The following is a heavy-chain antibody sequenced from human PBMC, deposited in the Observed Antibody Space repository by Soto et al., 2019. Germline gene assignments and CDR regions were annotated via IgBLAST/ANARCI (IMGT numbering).Heavy chain of an antibody. D-gene: IGHD3-3*01. CDR1: GYTFTGYY. CDR2: INPNSGGT. CDR3: SSHDFWIGNYYYGMDV. Sequence: ASVKVSCTASGYTFTGYYMHWVRQAPGQGLEWMGWINPNSGGTNYAQKFQGRVTMTRDTSISTAYMELSRLRSDDTAMYYCSSHDFWIGNYYYGMDVCGQGTTVTVSS. J-gene: IGHJ6*02. V-gene: IGHV1-2*02.